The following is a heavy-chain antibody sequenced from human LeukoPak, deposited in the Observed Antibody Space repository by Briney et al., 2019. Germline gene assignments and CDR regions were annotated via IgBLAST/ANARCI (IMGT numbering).Heavy chain of an antibody. Sequence: SETLSLTCAVYGGPFSGYYWSWIRQPPGKGLEWIGEINHSGSTNYNPSLKSRVTISVDTSKNQFSLKLSSVTAADRAVYCSARVGGVVAVAGTGWFDPWGQGTLVTVSS. CDR2: INHSGST. V-gene: IGHV4-34*01. D-gene: IGHD6-19*01. CDR3: ARVGGVVAVAGTGWFDP. CDR1: GGPFSGYY. J-gene: IGHJ5*02.